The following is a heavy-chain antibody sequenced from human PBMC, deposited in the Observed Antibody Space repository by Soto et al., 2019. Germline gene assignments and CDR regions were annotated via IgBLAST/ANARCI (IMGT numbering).Heavy chain of an antibody. V-gene: IGHV3-23*01. J-gene: IGHJ4*02. CDR3: AKDSRVAGKGEKYFDY. Sequence: EVQLLESGGGLVQPGGSLRLSCAASGFTFSSYAMSWVRQAPGKGLEWVSAMSGSGDSTYYADSVKGRFTISRDNSKNTLYLQMNSLRAEDTAIYHCAKDSRVAGKGEKYFDYWGQGTLVTVSS. CDR1: GFTFSSYA. CDR2: MSGSGDST. D-gene: IGHD6-19*01.